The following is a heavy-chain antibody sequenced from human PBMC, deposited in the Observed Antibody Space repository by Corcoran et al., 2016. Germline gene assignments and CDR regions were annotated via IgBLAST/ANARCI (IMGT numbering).Heavy chain of an antibody. CDR2: IRSKAYGGTT. CDR1: GFTFGDYA. CDR3: TRDDGYSGYDYETVVTPFYP. Sequence: EVQLVESGGGLVQPGRSLRLSCTASGFTFGDYAMSWFRQAPGKGLEWVGFIRSKAYGGTTEYAASVKGRFTISRDDSKSIAYLQMNSLKTEDTAVYYCTRDDGYSGYDYETVVTPFYPWGQGTLVTVSS. J-gene: IGHJ5*02. D-gene: IGHD5-12*01. V-gene: IGHV3-49*03.